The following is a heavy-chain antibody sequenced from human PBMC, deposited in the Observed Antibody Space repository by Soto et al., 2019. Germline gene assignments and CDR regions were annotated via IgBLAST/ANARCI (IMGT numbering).Heavy chain of an antibody. D-gene: IGHD3-22*01. CDR2: IIPIFGTA. CDR1: GGTFSSYA. V-gene: IGHV1-69*13. Sequence: ASVKVSCKASGGTFSSYAISWVRQAPGQGLEWMGGIIPIFGTANYAQKFQGRVTITADESTSTAYMELSSLRSEDTAVYYCARDYNDISGYYGPDYWGQGTLVTVSS. J-gene: IGHJ4*02. CDR3: ARDYNDISGYYGPDY.